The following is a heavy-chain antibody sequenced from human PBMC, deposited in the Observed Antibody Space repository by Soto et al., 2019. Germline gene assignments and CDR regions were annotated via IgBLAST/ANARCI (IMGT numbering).Heavy chain of an antibody. J-gene: IGHJ3*02. CDR2: ISSSGNTI. D-gene: IGHD6-13*01. Sequence: LRLSCAASGFTFSSSEMNWVRQAPGKGLEWVSYISSSGNTIYYADSVRGRFTVSRDNAKNSLYLQMNSLRAEDTAVYYCAREQQQLVRGDAFDIWGQGTLVTVSS. CDR3: AREQQQLVRGDAFDI. CDR1: GFTFSSSE. V-gene: IGHV3-48*03.